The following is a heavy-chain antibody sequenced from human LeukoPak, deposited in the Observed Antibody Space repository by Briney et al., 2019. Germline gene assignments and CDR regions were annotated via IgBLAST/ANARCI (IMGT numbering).Heavy chain of an antibody. V-gene: IGHV3-74*01. Sequence: GGSLRLSCAASGFTFSSYWMHWVRQAPGKGLVWVSRIKSDGSSTSYADSVKGRFSISRDNAKNTVYLQMNSLRAEDTAVCYCARDQTAGGTSTDFDYWGQGTLVTVSS. CDR1: GFTFSSYW. D-gene: IGHD1-1*01. J-gene: IGHJ4*02. CDR2: IKSDGSST. CDR3: ARDQTAGGTSTDFDY.